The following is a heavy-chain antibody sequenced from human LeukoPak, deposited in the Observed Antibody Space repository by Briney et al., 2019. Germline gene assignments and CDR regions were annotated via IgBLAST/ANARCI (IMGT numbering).Heavy chain of an antibody. J-gene: IGHJ4*02. CDR2: IYYSGST. D-gene: IGHD3-10*01. V-gene: IGHV4-59*01. CDR1: GGSISGYY. CDR3: ARGAGSGRIDY. Sequence: SETLSLTCTVSGGSISGYYWSWIRQPPGKGLEWIGYIYYSGSTNYNPSLRSRVTISVDTSKNQFSLKLSSVTAADTAVYYCARGAGSGRIDYWGQGTLVTVSS.